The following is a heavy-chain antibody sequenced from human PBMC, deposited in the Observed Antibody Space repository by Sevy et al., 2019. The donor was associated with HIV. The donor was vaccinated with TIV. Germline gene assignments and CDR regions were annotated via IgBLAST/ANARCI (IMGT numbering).Heavy chain of an antibody. CDR3: ARVHPPRLSGHDSGWSPFDY. D-gene: IGHD6-19*01. V-gene: IGHV1-2*02. CDR1: GYTFTDRY. J-gene: IGHJ4*02. Sequence: ASVKVSCQTSGYTFTDRYIHWVRQAPGQGLEWMGYINPDTGNTRYAQTFQARVTMTGDTSVSTAYMELRRLTSDDTAVYFCARVHPPRLSGHDSGWSPFDYWGQGTLVTVSS. CDR2: INPDTGNT.